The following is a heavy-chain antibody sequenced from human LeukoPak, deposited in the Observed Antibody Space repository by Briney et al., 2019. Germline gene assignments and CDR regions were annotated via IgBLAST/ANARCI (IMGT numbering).Heavy chain of an antibody. Sequence: PGGSLRLSCAASGFTFSDYYMSWIRQAPGKGLEWVSYISSSGSTIYYADSVKGRFTISRDNAKDSLYLQMNSLRAEDTAVYYCARDPRWLQEPGLDYWGQGTLVTVSS. CDR2: ISSSGSTI. CDR3: ARDPRWLQEPGLDY. D-gene: IGHD5-24*01. V-gene: IGHV3-11*01. CDR1: GFTFSDYY. J-gene: IGHJ4*02.